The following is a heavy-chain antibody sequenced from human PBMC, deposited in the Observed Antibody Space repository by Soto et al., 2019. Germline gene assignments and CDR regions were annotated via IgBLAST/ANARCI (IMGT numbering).Heavy chain of an antibody. Sequence: GGSLRLSCAASGFTFSSYDMNWVRQAPGKGLEWVSYISSSSSTIYYAASVKGRFTISRDNAKNSLYLQMNSLRAEDTVVYDCARGPRPSGDGFDYWGQGTLVTVSS. J-gene: IGHJ4*02. CDR1: GFTFSSYD. CDR2: ISSSSSTI. CDR3: ARGPRPSGDGFDY. D-gene: IGHD3-10*01. V-gene: IGHV3-48*03.